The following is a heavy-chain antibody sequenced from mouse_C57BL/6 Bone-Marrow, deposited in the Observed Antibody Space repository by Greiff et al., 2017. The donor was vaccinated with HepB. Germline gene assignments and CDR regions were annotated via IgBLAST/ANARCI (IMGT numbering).Heavy chain of an antibody. Sequence: EVQLQQSGAELVRPGASVKLSCTASGFNIKDDYMHWVKQRPEQGLEWIGWIDPENGDTEYASKFQGKATITSDTSSNTAYLQLSSLTYEDTAVYYCTTTTAPEDYWGQGTTLTVSS. CDR3: TTTTAPEDY. CDR2: IDPENGDT. J-gene: IGHJ2*01. V-gene: IGHV14-4*01. CDR1: GFNIKDDY. D-gene: IGHD1-2*01.